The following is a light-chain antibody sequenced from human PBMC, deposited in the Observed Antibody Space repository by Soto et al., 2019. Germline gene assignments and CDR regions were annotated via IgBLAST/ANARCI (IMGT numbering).Light chain of an antibody. Sequence: QSVLTQPASVSGSPGQSITISCTGTSSDVGGYNYVSWYQQHPGKAPKLMIYDVSNRPSGVSNRFSGSKSGNTASLTISGLHAEYEADYYCSSYTRTSPLFRTGTKVTVL. V-gene: IGLV2-14*01. CDR2: DVS. J-gene: IGLJ1*01. CDR1: SSDVGGYNY. CDR3: SSYTRTSPL.